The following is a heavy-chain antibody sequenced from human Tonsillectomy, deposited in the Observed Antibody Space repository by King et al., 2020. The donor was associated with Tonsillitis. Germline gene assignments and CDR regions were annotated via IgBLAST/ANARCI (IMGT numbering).Heavy chain of an antibody. Sequence: ERQLVQSGAEVKKPGESLKISCKGSGYSFTSYWIGWVRQMPGKGLEWMGIIYPVDSYTIYTPSFQCQVTILADKSLNTPYLQWNSLKASDTAMYYCARHCLSVYRYGHRHNWFEFWGQGTLVTVPS. CDR1: GYSFTSYW. CDR2: IYPVDSYT. D-gene: IGHD5-18*01. V-gene: IGHV5-51*01. J-gene: IGHJ5*01. CDR3: ARHCLSVYRYGHRHNWFEF.